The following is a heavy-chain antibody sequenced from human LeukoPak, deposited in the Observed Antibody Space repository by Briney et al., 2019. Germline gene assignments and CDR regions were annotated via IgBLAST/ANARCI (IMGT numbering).Heavy chain of an antibody. Sequence: PGGSLRLSCAASGFTFSSYSMNWVRQAPGKGLEWVSYISSSSSTIYYADSVKGRFTISRDNAKNSLYLQMNSLRAEDTAVYYCARDKAGYDSSGYYYTNWFDPWGQGTLVTVSS. CDR2: ISSSSSTI. V-gene: IGHV3-48*01. D-gene: IGHD3-22*01. CDR1: GFTFSSYS. J-gene: IGHJ5*02. CDR3: ARDKAGYDSSGYYYTNWFDP.